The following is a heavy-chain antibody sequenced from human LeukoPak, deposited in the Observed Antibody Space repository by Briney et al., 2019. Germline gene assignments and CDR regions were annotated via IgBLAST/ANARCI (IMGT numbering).Heavy chain of an antibody. Sequence: GASVKVSCKASGGTFSSYAISWVRQAPGQGLEWMGGIIPIFGTANYAQKFQGKVTMTEDTSTDTAYMELSSLRSEDTAVYYCATVFGERGYYSYFDYWGQGTLVTVSS. V-gene: IGHV1-69*06. CDR1: GGTFSSYA. CDR3: ATVFGERGYYSYFDY. J-gene: IGHJ4*02. CDR2: IIPIFGTA. D-gene: IGHD3-22*01.